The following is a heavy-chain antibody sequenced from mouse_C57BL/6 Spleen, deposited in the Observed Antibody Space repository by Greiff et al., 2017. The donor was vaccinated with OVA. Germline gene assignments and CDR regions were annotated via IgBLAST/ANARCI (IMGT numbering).Heavy chain of an antibody. D-gene: IGHD3-2*02. V-gene: IGHV1-50*01. CDR1: GYTFTSYW. Sequence: QVQLQQPGAELVKPGASVKLSCKASGYTFTSYWMQWVKQRPGQGLEWIGEIDPSDSYTNYNQKFKGKATLTVDTSSSTAYMQLSSLTSEDSAVYYCARSELRSYFGYWGQGTTLTVSS. J-gene: IGHJ2*01. CDR3: ARSELRSYFGY. CDR2: IDPSDSYT.